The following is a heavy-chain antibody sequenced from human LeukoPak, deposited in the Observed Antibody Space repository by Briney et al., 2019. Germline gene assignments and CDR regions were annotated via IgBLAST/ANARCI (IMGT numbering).Heavy chain of an antibody. J-gene: IGHJ4*02. D-gene: IGHD5-18*01. Sequence: PSETLSLTCTVSGGSISSSGFYWGWIRQPPGKGLEWIGSIYYSASTYYNPSLKSRVTMSVDTSKNQFSLKLSSVTAVDTAVYYCARASSYGFFVIDYWGQGTLVTVSS. CDR1: GGSISSSGFY. V-gene: IGHV4-39*01. CDR3: ARASSYGFFVIDY. CDR2: IYYSAST.